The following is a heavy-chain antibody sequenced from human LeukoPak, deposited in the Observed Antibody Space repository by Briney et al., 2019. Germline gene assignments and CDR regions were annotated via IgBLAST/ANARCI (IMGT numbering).Heavy chain of an antibody. J-gene: IGHJ6*03. D-gene: IGHD6-19*01. CDR1: GFTFNSYA. CDR3: ARDRNPYSSGWYRYYMDV. Sequence: HSGGSLRLSCAASGFTFNSYAMSWVRQAPGKGLDWVSAISGSGDRTFYADSVKGRFTISRDNSKNTLYLQMNSLRAEDTAVYYCARDRNPYSSGWYRYYMDVWGKGTTVTVSS. V-gene: IGHV3-23*01. CDR2: ISGSGDRT.